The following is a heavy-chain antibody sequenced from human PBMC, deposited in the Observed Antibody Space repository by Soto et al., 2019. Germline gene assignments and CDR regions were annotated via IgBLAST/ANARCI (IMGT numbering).Heavy chain of an antibody. CDR2: IIPIFGTA. CDR1: GGTFSSYA. J-gene: IGHJ4*02. CDR3: ASPGDIAVDGTRPLPFDY. V-gene: IGHV1-69*01. Sequence: QVQLVQSGAEVKKPGSSVKVSCKASGGTFSSYAISWVRQAPGQGLEWMGGIIPIFGTANYAQKFQGRVTITADESTSTAYMGLSSLRSEDTAVYYCASPGDIAVDGTRPLPFDYWGQGTLVTVSS. D-gene: IGHD6-19*01.